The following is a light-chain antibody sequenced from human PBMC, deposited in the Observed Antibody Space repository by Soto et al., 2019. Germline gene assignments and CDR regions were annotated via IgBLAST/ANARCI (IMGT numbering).Light chain of an antibody. Sequence: EIVMTQSPATLSVSPGERATLSCRASQSVNSKLAWYQQKPGRAPRLHIYGASTRATGIPARFSGSGSGTEFTLTISSLQSEDFAVYYCQQYNNWWTFGQGTKVEIK. CDR1: QSVNSK. CDR3: QQYNNWWT. J-gene: IGKJ1*01. V-gene: IGKV3-15*01. CDR2: GAS.